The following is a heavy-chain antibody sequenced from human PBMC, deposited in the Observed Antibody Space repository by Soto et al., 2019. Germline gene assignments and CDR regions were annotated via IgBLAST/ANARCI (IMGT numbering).Heavy chain of an antibody. CDR3: AKGWGGGGGGG. CDR1: GASLLSSY. D-gene: IGHD3-16*01. J-gene: IGHJ4*02. CDR2: IFSSGRT. Sequence: VQLQESGPGLVKPSETLSLSCDVSGASLLSSYWSWVRQPAGKGLEWIGHIFSSGRTSYNPSLKSRVTMSIDTPNNKCSLSLNSVTAADTAVYYCAKGWGGGGGGGWGQGARVTVSS. V-gene: IGHV4-4*07.